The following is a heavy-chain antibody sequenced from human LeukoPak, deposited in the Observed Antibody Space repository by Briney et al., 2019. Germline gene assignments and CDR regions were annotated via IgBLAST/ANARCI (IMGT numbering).Heavy chain of an antibody. CDR3: SRESGAFCPFGY. CDR1: GGSITTYS. V-gene: IGHV4-4*07. D-gene: IGHD1-26*01. CDR2: IYASGST. J-gene: IGHJ4*02. Sequence: SETLSLTCTVSGGSITTYSWSWIRQPAGKGLELIGRIYASGSTTYNPSLKSRVTMSVDTSKNQFSVRLTSVAAADTAVYYCSRESGAFCPFGYWGQGTLVIVPP.